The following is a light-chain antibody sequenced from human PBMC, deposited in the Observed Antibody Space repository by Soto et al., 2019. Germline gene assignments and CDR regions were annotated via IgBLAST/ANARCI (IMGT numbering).Light chain of an antibody. V-gene: IGLV2-23*02. CDR1: SSDVGSYNL. J-gene: IGLJ1*01. Sequence: QSALTQPASVXGSPGQSITISCTGTSSDVGSYNLVSWYQQHPGKAPKLMIYEVSKRPSGVSNRFSGSKSGNTASLTISGLQAEDEADYYCCSYAGSSTFFGTGTKVTVL. CDR2: EVS. CDR3: CSYAGSSTF.